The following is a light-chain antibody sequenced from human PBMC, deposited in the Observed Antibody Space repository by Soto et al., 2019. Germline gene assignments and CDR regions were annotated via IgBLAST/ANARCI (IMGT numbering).Light chain of an antibody. Sequence: QSALTQPASVSGSPGQSITISCTGTSSAVGGYNYVSWYQQHPGKAPKLMIYEVTNRPSGASNRFSGSNSGKTASLTISGLQAEDEADYYCCSYTSNTTLVFGGGTKLTVL. J-gene: IGLJ2*01. CDR2: EVT. V-gene: IGLV2-14*01. CDR3: CSYTSNTTLV. CDR1: SSAVGGYNY.